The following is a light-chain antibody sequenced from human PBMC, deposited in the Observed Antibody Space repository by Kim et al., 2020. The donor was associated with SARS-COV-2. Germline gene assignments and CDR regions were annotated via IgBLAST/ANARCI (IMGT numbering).Light chain of an antibody. J-gene: IGLJ3*02. CDR2: EVT. Sequence: GQSVNISCTGTSSDVGGYDYVSWYQHHPGKAPKLMIYEVTKRPSGVPDRFSGSKSGNTASLRVFGLQAEDEADYHCSSYAGRGNLVFGGGTKLTVL. CDR3: SSYAGRGNLV. CDR1: SSDVGGYDY. V-gene: IGLV2-8*01.